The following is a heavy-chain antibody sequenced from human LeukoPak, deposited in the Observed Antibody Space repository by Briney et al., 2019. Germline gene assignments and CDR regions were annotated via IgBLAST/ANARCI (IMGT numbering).Heavy chain of an antibody. CDR1: GYTFTSYG. D-gene: IGHD2-21*02. J-gene: IGHJ4*02. V-gene: IGHV1-18*01. Sequence: GASVKVSCKASGYTFTSYGISWVRQAPGQGLEWMGWISAYYGNTNYAQKLQGRVTMTTDTSTSTAYMELRSLRSDDTAVYYCAREGDCGGDCYPAGYSFDYWGQGTLVTVSS. CDR2: ISAYYGNT. CDR3: AREGDCGGDCYPAGYSFDY.